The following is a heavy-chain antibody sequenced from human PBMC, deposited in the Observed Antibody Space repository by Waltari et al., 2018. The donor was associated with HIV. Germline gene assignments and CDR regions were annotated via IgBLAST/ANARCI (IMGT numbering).Heavy chain of an antibody. CDR2: INPNSGGT. CDR1: GYNFIGYY. D-gene: IGHD6-13*01. V-gene: IGHV1-2*02. Sequence: QVQLVQSGAEVKKPGASMKVSCTASGYNFIGYYMYWVRQAPGQGLEWMAWINPNSGGTKYAQKFQDRVTVTRDTSISTVYMELSRLRSDDTAVYYCVRMIGAAAGRLDPWGQGTLVTVSS. CDR3: VRMIGAAAGRLDP. J-gene: IGHJ5*02.